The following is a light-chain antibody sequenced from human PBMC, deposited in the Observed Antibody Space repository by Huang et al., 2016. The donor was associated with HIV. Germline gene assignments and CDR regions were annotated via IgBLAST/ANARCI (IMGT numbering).Light chain of an antibody. V-gene: IGKV1-6*02. Sequence: AIQLTQSPSSLSASVGDRGTITCRASKDITNDVGWYQQKPGKAPKLLISAAATLRSRVPSRFSGSGSGTDFTLTISSLQPEDFATYFCLQDFTYPRTFGQGTRVEI. CDR3: LQDFTYPRT. CDR1: KDITND. J-gene: IGKJ1*01. CDR2: AAA.